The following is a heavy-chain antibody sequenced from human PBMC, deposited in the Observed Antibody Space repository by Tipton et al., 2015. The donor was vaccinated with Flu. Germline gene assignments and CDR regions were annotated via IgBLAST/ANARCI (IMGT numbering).Heavy chain of an antibody. V-gene: IGHV3-64*01. Sequence: SLRLSCAASGFTFSSYAMHWVRQAPGKGLEYVSAISSNGGSTYYANSVKGRFTISRDNSKNTLYLQMGSLRAEDMAVYYCARDLRLCPFLECTPDYYYYMDVWGKGTTVTVSS. CDR3: ARDLRLCPFLECTPDYYYYMDV. CDR1: GFTFSSYA. D-gene: IGHD3-3*02. CDR2: ISSNGGST. J-gene: IGHJ6*03.